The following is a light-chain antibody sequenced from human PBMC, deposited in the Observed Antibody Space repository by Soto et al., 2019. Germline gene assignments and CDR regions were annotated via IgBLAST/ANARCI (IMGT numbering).Light chain of an antibody. Sequence: EIVLPQSPGTLSLSPGERATLSCRASQSVSSSYLAWYQQKPSQAPRLLIYGASSRATGIPDRFSGSGSGTDFTLTISRLEPEDFAVYYCQQYGSSPWTFGQGTKV. J-gene: IGKJ1*01. CDR3: QQYGSSPWT. CDR2: GAS. V-gene: IGKV3-20*01. CDR1: QSVSSSY.